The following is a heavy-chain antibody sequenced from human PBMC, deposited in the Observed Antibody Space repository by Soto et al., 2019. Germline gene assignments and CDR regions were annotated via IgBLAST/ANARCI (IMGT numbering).Heavy chain of an antibody. D-gene: IGHD3-10*01. Sequence: VQLVESGGCVVQPGRSLRLSCAASGFTFSSYAMHWVRQAPGKGLGWVAVISYDGSNKYYADSVKGRFTISRDNSKNALYLQMNSLRAEDTAVYYCARDPRLLWFGDGFYYDGMDVWGQGTTVTVSS. CDR3: ARDPRLLWFGDGFYYDGMDV. CDR2: ISYDGSNK. J-gene: IGHJ6*02. CDR1: GFTFSSYA. V-gene: IGHV3-30-3*01.